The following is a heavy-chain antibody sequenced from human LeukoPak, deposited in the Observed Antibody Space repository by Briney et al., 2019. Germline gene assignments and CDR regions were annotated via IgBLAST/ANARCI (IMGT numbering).Heavy chain of an antibody. CDR3: ARGSYCSSTSCRYFED. Sequence: PGGSLRLSCAASGFTFSSYAMSWVRQAPGKGLEWVSAISGSGGSTYYADSVKGRFTISRDNSKNTLYLQMNSLTAEDTAVYYCARGSYCSSTSCRYFEDWGQGTLVTVSS. V-gene: IGHV3-23*01. J-gene: IGHJ4*02. CDR2: ISGSGGST. CDR1: GFTFSSYA. D-gene: IGHD2-2*01.